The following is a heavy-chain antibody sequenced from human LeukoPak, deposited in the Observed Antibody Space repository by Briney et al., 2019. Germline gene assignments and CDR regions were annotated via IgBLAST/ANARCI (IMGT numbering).Heavy chain of an antibody. CDR1: GFTFSSYA. V-gene: IGHV3-23*01. D-gene: IGHD2-2*01. J-gene: IGHJ4*02. CDR3: AKDLVVVPAAIFDY. Sequence: GGSLRLSCAASGFTFSSYAMSWVRQAPGKWLEWVSAISGSGGSTHYADSVKGRFTISRDNSKNTLYLQMNSLRAEETAVYYCAKDLVVVPAAIFDYWGQGTLVTVSS. CDR2: ISGSGGST.